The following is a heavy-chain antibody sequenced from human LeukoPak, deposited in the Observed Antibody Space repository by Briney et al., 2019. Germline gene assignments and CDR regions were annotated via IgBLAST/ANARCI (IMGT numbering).Heavy chain of an antibody. CDR1: GFTFSSYA. CDR2: ISYDGSNK. Sequence: GGSLRLSCVASGFTFSSYAMHWGRQAPGKGLEWVAVISYDGSNKYYADSVKGRFTISRDNSKNTLYLQMNSLRPEDTAVYYCARDTARSGSLDIWGQGTMVTVSS. J-gene: IGHJ3*02. CDR3: ARDTARSGSLDI. D-gene: IGHD3-10*01. V-gene: IGHV3-30-3*01.